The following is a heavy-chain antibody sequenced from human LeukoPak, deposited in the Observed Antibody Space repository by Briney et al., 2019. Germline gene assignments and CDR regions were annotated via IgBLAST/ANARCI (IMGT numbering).Heavy chain of an antibody. CDR2: ISSSSSTI. Sequence: GGSLRLSCAASGFTFSSYSMNWVRQAPGKGLEWVSYISSSSSTIYYADSVKGRFTISRDNAKTSLYLQMNSLRAEDTAVYYCASGSYSRPFDYWGQGTLVTVSS. CDR1: GFTFSSYS. J-gene: IGHJ4*02. D-gene: IGHD1-26*01. CDR3: ASGSYSRPFDY. V-gene: IGHV3-48*01.